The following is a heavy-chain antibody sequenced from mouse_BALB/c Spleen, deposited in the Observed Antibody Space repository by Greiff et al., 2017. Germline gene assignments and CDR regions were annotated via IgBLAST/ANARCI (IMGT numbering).Heavy chain of an antibody. Sequence: EVQLVESGGGLVQPGGSLKLSCAASGFTFSSYTMSWVRQTPEKRLEWVAYISNGGGSTYYPDTVKGRFTISRDNAKNTLYLQMSSLKSEDTAMYYCARQIDYYGSSYEGYFDVWGAGTTVTVSS. CDR1: GFTFSSYT. V-gene: IGHV5-12-2*01. D-gene: IGHD1-1*01. J-gene: IGHJ1*01. CDR3: ARQIDYYGSSYEGYFDV. CDR2: ISNGGGST.